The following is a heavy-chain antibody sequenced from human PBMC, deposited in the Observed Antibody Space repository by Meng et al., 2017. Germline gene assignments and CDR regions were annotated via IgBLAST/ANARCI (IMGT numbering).Heavy chain of an antibody. D-gene: IGHD2-21*02. J-gene: IGHJ3*02. CDR1: GFTSSSYA. CDR2: ISYDEINT. CDR3: AKRALPDRDSSPSDI. V-gene: IGHV3-30*18. Sequence: GGSRRPSCAASGFTSSSYAMHWVRQAAGKGLEWVAVISYDEINTIYVDAVESRYTIARDNSKNMMFRQMNSLRAEETTVYYCAKRALPDRDSSPSDIWGQGTMVTVSS.